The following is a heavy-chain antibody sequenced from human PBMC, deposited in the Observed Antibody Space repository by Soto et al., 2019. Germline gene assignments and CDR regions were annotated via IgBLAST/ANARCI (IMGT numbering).Heavy chain of an antibody. V-gene: IGHV3-15*01. CDR3: STGGKYYGMDV. CDR1: GFTFSKAW. D-gene: IGHD1-26*01. Sequence: GGSLRLSCAASGFTFSKAWMSWVRQAPGKGLEWVGRIKSKTDGGTIDYAAPVKGRFTISRDDSKNTLYLQMNSLRTEDTAVYYCSTGGKYYGMDVWGQGTTVTVSS. J-gene: IGHJ6*02. CDR2: IKSKTDGGTI.